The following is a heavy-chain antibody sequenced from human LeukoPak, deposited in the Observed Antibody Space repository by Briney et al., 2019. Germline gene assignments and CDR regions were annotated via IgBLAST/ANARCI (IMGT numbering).Heavy chain of an antibody. CDR1: GFTFSSYG. Sequence: GGSLRLSCAASGFTFSSYGMSWVRPAPGKGLEWVSAISGSGGRTYYADSVKGRFTISRDNSKNTLYLQMNSLRAEDTAVYYWTRDMKSYGSGTVDYWGQGTLVTVSS. D-gene: IGHD3-10*01. V-gene: IGHV3-23*01. CDR3: TRDMKSYGSGTVDY. J-gene: IGHJ4*02. CDR2: ISGSGGRT.